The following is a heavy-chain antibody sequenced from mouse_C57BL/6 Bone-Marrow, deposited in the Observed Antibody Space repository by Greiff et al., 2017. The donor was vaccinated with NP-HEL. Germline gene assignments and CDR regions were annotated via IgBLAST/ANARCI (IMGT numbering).Heavy chain of an antibody. V-gene: IGHV5-17*01. J-gene: IGHJ2*01. D-gene: IGHD1-1*01. CDR2: ISSGSSTI. CDR1: GFTFSDYG. CDR3: AIGAFSTTVVAY. Sequence: EVQLVESGGGLVKPGGSLKLSCAASGFTFSDYGMHWVRQAPEKGLEWVAYISSGSSTIYYADTVKGRFTLSRDNAKNTLFLQMTSLRSEDTAMYYCAIGAFSTTVVAYWGQGTTLTVSS.